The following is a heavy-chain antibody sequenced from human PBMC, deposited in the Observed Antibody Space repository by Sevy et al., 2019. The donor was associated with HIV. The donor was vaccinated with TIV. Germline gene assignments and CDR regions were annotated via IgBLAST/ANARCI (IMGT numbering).Heavy chain of an antibody. CDR1: GGSISSGGYY. D-gene: IGHD3-3*01. CDR2: NYYSGST. CDR3: ARDMGPESGYYNYYYGMDV. Sequence: SETLSLTCTVSGGSISSGGYYWSWIRQHPGKGLEWIGYNYYSGSTYYNPSLKSRVTISVDTSKNQFSLKLSSVTAADTAVYYCARDMGPESGYYNYYYGMDVWGQGTTVTVSS. V-gene: IGHV4-31*03. J-gene: IGHJ6*02.